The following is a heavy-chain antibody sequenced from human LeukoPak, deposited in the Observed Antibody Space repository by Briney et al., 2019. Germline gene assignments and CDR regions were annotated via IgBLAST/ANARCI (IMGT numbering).Heavy chain of an antibody. CDR1: GFTFSGFS. J-gene: IGHJ4*02. CDR2: IKQDGSER. D-gene: IGHD3-10*01. V-gene: IGHV3-7*01. Sequence: PGGPLRLSCAASGFTFSGFSMSWVRQSPTKGLEWVANIKQDGSERYYVDSVKGRFTISRDNAKNSLSLQMNSLRVEDTAVYFCARAGSHWHYVYWGQGTVVTVSS. CDR3: ARAGSHWHYVY.